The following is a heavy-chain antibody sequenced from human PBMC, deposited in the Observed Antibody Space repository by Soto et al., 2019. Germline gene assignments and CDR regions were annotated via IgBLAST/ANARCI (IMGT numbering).Heavy chain of an antibody. CDR2: IITFFGTA. CDR3: ARTAPMDAGVKYYYDF. J-gene: IGHJ4*02. D-gene: IGHD3-16*01. CDR1: GGTFSTFG. V-gene: IGHV1-69*13. Sequence: GASVKVSCKTSGGTFSTFGISWVRQAPGQGLEWMGGIITFFGTAEYSQKFEDRITITANESTNTVYMDLRSPTSEDTAIYYCARTAPMDAGVKYYYDFWGQGALVTVSS.